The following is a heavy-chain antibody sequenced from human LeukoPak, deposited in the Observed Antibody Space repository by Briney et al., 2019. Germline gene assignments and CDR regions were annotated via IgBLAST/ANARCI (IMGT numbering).Heavy chain of an antibody. D-gene: IGHD1-1*01. Sequence: PSETLSLTCTVSGGSISSGDYYWSWIRQPPGKGLEWIGYIYYSGSTYYNPSLKSRVTISVDTSKNQFSLKLSSVTAADTAVYYCARGFTTYYFDYWGQGTLVTVSS. J-gene: IGHJ4*02. CDR2: IYYSGST. CDR3: ARGFTTYYFDY. V-gene: IGHV4-30-4*08. CDR1: GGSISSGDYY.